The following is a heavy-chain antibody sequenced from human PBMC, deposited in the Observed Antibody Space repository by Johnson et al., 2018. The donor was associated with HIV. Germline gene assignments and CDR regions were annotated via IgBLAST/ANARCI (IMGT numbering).Heavy chain of an antibody. J-gene: IGHJ3*02. CDR2: VTGTGGDT. Sequence: EVQLVESGGGLVQPGGSLRLSCAASGFTFSSYGMSWVRQAPGKGLEWVSVVTGTGGDTYYAESVKGRFTLSRDNSKNTLYLQMNKLRAEDTAVYFCASQVRGLRLGVDAFDIWGQGTMVTVSS. D-gene: IGHD3-16*01. CDR3: ASQVRGLRLGVDAFDI. CDR1: GFTFSSYG. V-gene: IGHV3-23*04.